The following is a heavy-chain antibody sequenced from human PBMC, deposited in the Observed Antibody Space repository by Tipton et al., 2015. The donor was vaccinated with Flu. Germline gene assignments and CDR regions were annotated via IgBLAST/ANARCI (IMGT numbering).Heavy chain of an antibody. CDR2: INGDGSTQ. Sequence: SLRLSCVASGFMFSDFWMHWVRQAPGKGLEWVANINGDGSTQYYVDSVKGRFTISRDNAKKSLYLQMYSLRVEDTAVYYCGRAIGGRFCYWGQGALVTVSS. V-gene: IGHV3-7*01. D-gene: IGHD3-16*01. CDR1: GFMFSDFW. CDR3: GRAIGGRFCY. J-gene: IGHJ4*02.